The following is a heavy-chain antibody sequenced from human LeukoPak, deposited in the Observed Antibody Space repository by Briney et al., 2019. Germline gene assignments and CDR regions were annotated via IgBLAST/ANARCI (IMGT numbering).Heavy chain of an antibody. D-gene: IGHD7-27*01. CDR1: GFTFDDYG. J-gene: IGHJ4*02. V-gene: IGHV3-20*04. CDR2: INWNGGSI. Sequence: GGSLGLSCAASGFTFDDYGMTWVRQGPGKGLEWVSGINWNGGSIGYADPVKGRFTISRDNAKNSLYLQMNSLRAEDTALYYCARGRDWGVTNFDYWGQGILVTVSS. CDR3: ARGRDWGVTNFDY.